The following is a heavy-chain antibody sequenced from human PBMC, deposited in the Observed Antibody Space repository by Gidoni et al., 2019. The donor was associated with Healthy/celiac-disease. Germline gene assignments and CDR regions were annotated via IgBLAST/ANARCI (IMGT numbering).Heavy chain of an antibody. V-gene: IGHV4-4*07. D-gene: IGHD4-17*01. J-gene: IGHJ6*03. CDR3: ARAVTTFYYYYMDV. CDR2: IYTSGST. CDR1: GGSTSSYY. Sequence: QVQLQESGPGLVKPSETLPLTSTVSGGSTSSYYWSWIRQPAGKGLEWIGRIYTSGSTNYNPSLKSRVTMSVDTSKNQFSLKLSSVTAADTAVYYCARAVTTFYYYYMDVWGKGTTVTVSS.